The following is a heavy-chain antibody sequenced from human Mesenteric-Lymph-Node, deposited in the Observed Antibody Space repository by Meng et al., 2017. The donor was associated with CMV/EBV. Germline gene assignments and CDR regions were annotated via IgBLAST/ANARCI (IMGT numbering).Heavy chain of an antibody. CDR2: IIGSAGEK. CDR3: ARDGAGTIDY. J-gene: IGHJ4*02. V-gene: IGHV3-23*01. CDR1: GFTFSNAW. D-gene: IGHD6-19*01. Sequence: GGSLRLSCAASGFTFSNAWMTWVRQAPGKGLEWVSGIIGSAGEKSHADSVNGRFIISRDNSKDTLYLQMNSLRVEDTAVYYCARDGAGTIDYWGQGTLVTVSS.